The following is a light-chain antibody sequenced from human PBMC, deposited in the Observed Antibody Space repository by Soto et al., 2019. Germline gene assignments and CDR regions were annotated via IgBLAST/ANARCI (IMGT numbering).Light chain of an antibody. CDR2: EIS. CDR3: SSYTTSHTLV. V-gene: IGLV2-14*01. Sequence: QSVLTQPASVSESPGQSITISCTGTSSDVGASDFVSWYQQHPDKAPELIIYEISNRPSGVSSRFSGSKSGNTASLTISGLQAEDESDYYCSSYTTSHTLVFGGGTKLTVL. CDR1: SSDVGASDF. J-gene: IGLJ2*01.